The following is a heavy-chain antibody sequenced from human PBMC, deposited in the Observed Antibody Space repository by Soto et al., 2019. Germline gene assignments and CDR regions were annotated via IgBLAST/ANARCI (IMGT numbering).Heavy chain of an antibody. CDR1: GFSLSTSGVG. V-gene: IGHV2-5*02. D-gene: IGHD3-10*01. CDR3: AHSRTSENYISFVY. CDR2: IYWDDDR. J-gene: IGHJ4*02. Sequence: PTLVNPTQTLTLTCTFSGFSLSTSGVGVGWVRQPPGKALECLALIYWDDDRRYSPSLKSRLTITKDNSKNRVVLTMTNMDPVDTATYYCAHSRTSENYISFVYWGQGTLVTVSS.